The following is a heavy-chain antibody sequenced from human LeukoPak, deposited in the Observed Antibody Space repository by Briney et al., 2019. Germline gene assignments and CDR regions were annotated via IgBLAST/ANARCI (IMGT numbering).Heavy chain of an antibody. D-gene: IGHD5-18*01. CDR2: ISGSGGST. CDR3: AKASGYNYGYGDY. Sequence: GALRLSCAASGFTFSSYAMSWFRQAPGKGLEWVSAISGSGGSTYYVDSVKGRFTISRDDSKNTLFLQMNSLRAEDTAVYYCAKASGYNYGYGDYWGQGTLVTVSS. J-gene: IGHJ4*02. CDR1: GFTFSSYA. V-gene: IGHV3-23*01.